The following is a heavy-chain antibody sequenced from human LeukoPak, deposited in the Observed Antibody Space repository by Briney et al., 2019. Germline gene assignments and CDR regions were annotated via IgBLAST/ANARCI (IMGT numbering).Heavy chain of an antibody. J-gene: IGHJ4*02. CDR1: GGSISSNSHY. V-gene: IGHV4-39*01. Sequence: SETLSLTCSVSGGSISSNSHYWGWIRQPPGKGLEWTGSIYYSGSTYYNSSLKSRVTISVDTSKNQFSLKLTSATAADTAVYYCARQVYYYDRSGYYYVDFFDFWGQGTLVTVSS. CDR2: IYYSGST. D-gene: IGHD3-22*01. CDR3: ARQVYYYDRSGYYYVDFFDF.